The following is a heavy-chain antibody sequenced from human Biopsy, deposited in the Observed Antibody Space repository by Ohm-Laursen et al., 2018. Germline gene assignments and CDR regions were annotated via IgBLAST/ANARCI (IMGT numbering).Heavy chain of an antibody. Sequence: GTLSLTYTVSGGSFTGHYWSWIRQPPGRGLEWVGSIYYSGSTNYNPSLKSRVTISADTSKSQLSLHLTSVTAADTAVYYCASRGLVMASDYYFDDWGQGTLVTVSS. CDR2: IYYSGST. V-gene: IGHV4-59*08. J-gene: IGHJ4*02. CDR3: ASRGLVMASDYYFDD. CDR1: GGSFTGHY. D-gene: IGHD3/OR15-3a*01.